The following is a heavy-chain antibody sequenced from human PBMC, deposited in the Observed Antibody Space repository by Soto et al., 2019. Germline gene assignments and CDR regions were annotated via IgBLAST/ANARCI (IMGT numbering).Heavy chain of an antibody. V-gene: IGHV5-10-1*01. J-gene: IGHJ6*02. Sequence: PGESLKISCKGSGYSFTSYWISWERQMPGEGLEWMGRIDPSDSYTNYSPSFQGHVTISADKSISTAYLQWSSLKASDTALYYCARHRFPRGGMDVWGQGTTVTVSS. CDR1: GYSFTSYW. CDR3: ARHRFPRGGMDV. CDR2: IDPSDSYT. D-gene: IGHD3-10*01.